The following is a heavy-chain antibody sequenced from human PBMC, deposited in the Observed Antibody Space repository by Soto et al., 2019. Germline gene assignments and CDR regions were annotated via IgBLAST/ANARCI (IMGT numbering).Heavy chain of an antibody. CDR1: GYTFTGHY. CDR2: LKPDNGGT. D-gene: IGHD3-10*01. J-gene: IGHJ6*02. Sequence: ASVKVSCKXSGYTFTGHYMHWVRQVSGRRLEFLGWLKPDNGGTYYAPKFQGRVTFTRDTSNTTAYMEMSGLHSDDTAVYFCARELCPLGSGSPCPTFGMDLWGQGTTVTVS. V-gene: IGHV1-2*02. CDR3: ARELCPLGSGSPCPTFGMDL.